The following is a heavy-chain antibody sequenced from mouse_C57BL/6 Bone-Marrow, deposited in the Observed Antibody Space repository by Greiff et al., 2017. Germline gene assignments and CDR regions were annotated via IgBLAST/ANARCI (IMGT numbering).Heavy chain of an antibody. Sequence: QVQLQQPGAELVKPGASVKLSCKASGYTFTSYWMQWVKQRPGQGLEWIGAIDPSDSDTNYNQKFKGKATLTVDTSSSPAYMKLSSLTSEDSAVYYCARGGLISTVVATDYFAMGYWGQGTSVTASS. V-gene: IGHV1-50*01. CDR1: GYTFTSYW. CDR2: IDPSDSDT. CDR3: ARGGLISTVVATDYFAMGY. D-gene: IGHD1-1*01. J-gene: IGHJ4*01.